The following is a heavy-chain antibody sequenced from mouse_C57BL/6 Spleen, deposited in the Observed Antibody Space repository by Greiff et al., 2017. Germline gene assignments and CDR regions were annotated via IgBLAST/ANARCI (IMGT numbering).Heavy chain of an antibody. D-gene: IGHD2-14*01. Sequence: EVQLQQPGAELVKPGASVKLSCTASGFNITDYYMHWVKQRTEQGLEWIGRIDPEDGETKYAPKFQGKATITADTSSNTAYLRLSSLTSEDTAVYYWAGSREYEGAYWGQGTLVTVSA. V-gene: IGHV14-2*01. CDR3: AGSREYEGAY. J-gene: IGHJ3*01. CDR2: IDPEDGET. CDR1: GFNITDYY.